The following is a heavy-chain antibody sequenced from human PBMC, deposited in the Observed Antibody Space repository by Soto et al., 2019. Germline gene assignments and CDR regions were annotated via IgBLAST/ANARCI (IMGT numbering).Heavy chain of an antibody. CDR2: ISWNSGNI. CDR1: GFTFGDYA. V-gene: IGHV3-9*01. CDR3: VKDGRTSVFGLVYDGSDI. D-gene: IGHD3-3*01. J-gene: IGHJ3*02. Sequence: EVRLVESGGGLVQPGRSLRLSCAASGFTFGDYAMHWVRQAPGKGPEWVSGISWNSGNIGYAEAVKGRFTISRDNAKNSLYFQMNSLSAEDTALYFCVKDGRTSVFGLVYDGSDIWGLGTMVTVSS.